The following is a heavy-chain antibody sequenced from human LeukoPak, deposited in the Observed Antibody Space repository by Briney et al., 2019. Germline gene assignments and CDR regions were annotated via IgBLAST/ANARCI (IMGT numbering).Heavy chain of an antibody. CDR3: ARANNWNSGDFDY. J-gene: IGHJ4*02. CDR2: IYYTGST. CDR1: GGSTSSNF. D-gene: IGHD1-7*01. Sequence: SETLSLTCTIPGGSTSSNFWSWIRQPPGMGLEWIGYIYYTGSTNYNPSLKSRVTISIDTPKNQLSLKLSSVTAADTAVYYCARANNWNSGDFDYWGQGTLVTVSS. V-gene: IGHV4-59*01.